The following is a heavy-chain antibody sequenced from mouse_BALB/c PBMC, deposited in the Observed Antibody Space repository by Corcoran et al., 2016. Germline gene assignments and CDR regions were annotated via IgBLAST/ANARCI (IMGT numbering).Heavy chain of an antibody. Sequence: QIKLGQAGPELKKPGETVKISCKASGYTFTNYGMNWVKKAPGKGLKWMGWINTYTGEPTYADDFKGRFAFSLETSASTAYLQINNLKNEDTATYFCAREPRAKNYWGQGTSVTVSS. J-gene: IGHJ4*01. V-gene: IGHV9-3-1*01. CDR1: GYTFTNYG. CDR3: AREPRAKNY. CDR2: INTYTGEP.